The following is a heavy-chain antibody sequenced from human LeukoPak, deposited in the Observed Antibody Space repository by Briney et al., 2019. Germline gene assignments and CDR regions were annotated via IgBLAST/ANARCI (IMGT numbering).Heavy chain of an antibody. J-gene: IGHJ4*02. Sequence: PGGSLRLSCVASEFAFETYTMNWVRQAPGKGLEWVSFISSTSSDINYADSVRDRFTISRDNAKNSLFLQMDSLRVEDTAVYYCAKGLFSGYDKYLDSWGQGTLVTVSS. V-gene: IGHV3-21*04. CDR1: EFAFETYT. CDR2: ISSTSSDI. D-gene: IGHD5-12*01. CDR3: AKGLFSGYDKYLDS.